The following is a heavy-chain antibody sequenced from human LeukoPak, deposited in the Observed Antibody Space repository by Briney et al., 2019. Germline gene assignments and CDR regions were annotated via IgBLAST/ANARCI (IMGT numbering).Heavy chain of an antibody. D-gene: IGHD2-2*01. CDR2: ILTSGTT. CDR3: ARDAAYCSSTSCYSYTFDY. J-gene: IGHJ4*02. V-gene: IGHV4-4*09. CDR1: NGSISSYH. Sequence: PSETLSLTCTVSNGSISSYHWSWVRQPPGKGLEWIGYILTSGTTNYNPSLKSRLTISVDTSKNQFSLKLSSVTAADTAVYYCARDAAYCSSTSCYSYTFDYWGQGTLVTVSS.